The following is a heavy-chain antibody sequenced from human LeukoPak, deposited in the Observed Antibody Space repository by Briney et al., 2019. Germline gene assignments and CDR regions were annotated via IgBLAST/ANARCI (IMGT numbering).Heavy chain of an antibody. CDR2: INHSGGT. CDR3: ARGGTYYDILTGYWVSYYFDY. J-gene: IGHJ4*02. D-gene: IGHD3-9*01. CDR1: GGSFSGYY. V-gene: IGHV4-34*01. Sequence: PSETLSLTCAVYGGSFSGYYWSWIRQPPGKGLEWIGEINHSGGTNYNPSLKSRVTISVDTSKNQFSLKLSSVTAADTAVYYCARGGTYYDILTGYWVSYYFDYWGQGTLVTVSS.